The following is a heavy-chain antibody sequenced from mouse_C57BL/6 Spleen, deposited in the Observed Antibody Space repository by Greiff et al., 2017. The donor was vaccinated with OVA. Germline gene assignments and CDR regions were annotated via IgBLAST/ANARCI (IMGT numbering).Heavy chain of an antibody. V-gene: IGHV5-6*01. CDR3: ARRDYEDSNWDVDV. D-gene: IGHD2-4*01. CDR2: ISSGGSYT. J-gene: IGHJ1*03. Sequence: EVKLMESGGDLVKPGGSLKLSCAASGFTFSSYGMSWVRQTPDKRLEWVATISSGGSYTYYPDSVKGRFTISRDNATNTLYLQLSSLKSEGTARYFCARRDYEDSNWDVDVWGTGSTVTVSA. CDR1: GFTFSSYG.